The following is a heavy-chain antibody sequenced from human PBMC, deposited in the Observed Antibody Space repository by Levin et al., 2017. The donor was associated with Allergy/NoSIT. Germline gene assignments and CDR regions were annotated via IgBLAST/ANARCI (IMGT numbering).Heavy chain of an antibody. Sequence: SVKVSCKSSGGNFNTYGFTWVRRAPGQGLEWMGGIIPLFPTSHYAQKFQGRVTFTADESTGTAYMELSSLRFEDTAVYYCARCSSLLEPTAYDSFNGLDVWGQGTTDTVSS. CDR1: GGNFNTYG. J-gene: IGHJ6*02. V-gene: IGHV1-69*13. D-gene: IGHD1-1*01. CDR3: ARCSSLLEPTAYDSFNGLDV. CDR2: IIPLFPTS.